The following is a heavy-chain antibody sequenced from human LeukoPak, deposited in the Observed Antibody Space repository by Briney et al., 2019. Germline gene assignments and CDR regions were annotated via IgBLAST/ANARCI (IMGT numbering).Heavy chain of an antibody. CDR1: GDPISSKY. J-gene: IGHJ6*04. CDR2: VHYTGHT. CDR3: ARLMPMVLTGQRYFYHPLDV. V-gene: IGHV4-59*08. D-gene: IGHD3-9*01. Sequence: PSETLSLTCTVSGDPISSKYWTWVRQPPGKGLEYIGYVHYTGHTDYNPSLESRLTISIDTSRNQFSLKLSSVTAADTAVYYCARLMPMVLTGQRYFYHPLDVWGKGTTVTVSS.